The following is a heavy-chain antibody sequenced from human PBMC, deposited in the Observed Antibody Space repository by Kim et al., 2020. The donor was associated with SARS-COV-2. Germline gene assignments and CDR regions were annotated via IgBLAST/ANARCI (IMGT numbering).Heavy chain of an antibody. CDR1: GYTFTNYA. J-gene: IGHJ4*02. D-gene: IGHD3-16*02. Sequence: ASVKVSCKASGYTFTNYAISWVRQAPGQGLEWMGWINTDTGNPTYAQAFTGRFVFSLDTSVSTSYLQICSLKAEDTALYYCARVIWGTSRYTDYWGQGTLVTVSS. CDR2: INTDTGNP. V-gene: IGHV7-4-1*01. CDR3: ARVIWGTSRYTDY.